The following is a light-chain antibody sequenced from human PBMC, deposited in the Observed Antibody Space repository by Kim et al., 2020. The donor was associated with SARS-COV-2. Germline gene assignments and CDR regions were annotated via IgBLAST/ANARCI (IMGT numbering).Light chain of an antibody. CDR1: HSVCIN. CDR3: QQHSSWPPALT. CDR2: DAA. J-gene: IGKJ4*01. V-gene: IGKV3-11*01. Sequence: PGEGATLSCRASHSVCINLAWYQQTPGQAPRLLIYDAAIRAPGIPTKFSGSGSGTDFTLTIGSLEAEDFAVYYCQQHSSWPPALTFGGGTKVDIK.